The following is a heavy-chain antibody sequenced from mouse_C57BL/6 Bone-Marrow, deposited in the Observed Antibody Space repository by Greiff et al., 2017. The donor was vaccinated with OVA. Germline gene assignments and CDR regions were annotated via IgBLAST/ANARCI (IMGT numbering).Heavy chain of an antibody. V-gene: IGHV1-39*01. J-gene: IGHJ4*01. Sequence: VHVKQSGPELVKPGASVKISCKASGSSFTDYNMNWVKQSNGKSLEWIGVINPNYGTTSYNQKFKGKATLTVDQSSSTAYMQLNSLTSEDSAVYYCARGFITTVVGAMDYWGQGTSVTVSS. CDR3: ARGFITTVVGAMDY. CDR1: GSSFTDYN. CDR2: INPNYGTT. D-gene: IGHD1-1*01.